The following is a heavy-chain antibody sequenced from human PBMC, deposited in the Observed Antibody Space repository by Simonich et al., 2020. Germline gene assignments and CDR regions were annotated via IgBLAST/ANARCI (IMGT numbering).Heavy chain of an antibody. CDR3: ARLPDY. J-gene: IGHJ4*02. CDR2: IYYSGST. Sequence: QVQLQESGPGLVKPSETLSLTCTVSGGSNSSYYWSWIRQPPGKGLEWIGYIYYSGSTNYNPSLKSRVTISVDTSKNQFSLKLSSVTAEDTAVYYCARLPDYWGQGTLVTVSS. V-gene: IGHV4-59*08. CDR1: GGSNSSYY.